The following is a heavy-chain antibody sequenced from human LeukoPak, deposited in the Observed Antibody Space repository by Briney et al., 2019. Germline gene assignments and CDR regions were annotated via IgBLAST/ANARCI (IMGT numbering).Heavy chain of an antibody. CDR1: GGSISSGGYY. CDR3: ARDRTGDSSGYFDC. V-gene: IGHV4-31*03. CDR2: IYYSGST. D-gene: IGHD3-22*01. J-gene: IGHJ4*02. Sequence: SETLSLTCTVSGGSISSGGYYWSWIRQHPGKGLEWIGYIYYSGSTYYTPSLKSRLTISVDTSKNQFSLKLSSVTAADTAVYYCARDRTGDSSGYFDCWGQGTLVTVSS.